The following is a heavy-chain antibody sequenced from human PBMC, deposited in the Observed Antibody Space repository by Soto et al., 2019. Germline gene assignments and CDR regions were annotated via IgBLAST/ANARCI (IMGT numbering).Heavy chain of an antibody. J-gene: IGHJ6*02. CDR3: ARDEAAAGTWTHYYYYYGMDV. D-gene: IGHD6-13*01. CDR1: GYTFTSYG. Sequence: QVQLVQSGAEVKKPGASVKVSCKASGYTFTSYGISWVRQAPGQGLEWMGWISAYNGNTNYAQKLQGRVTMTTDPSTSTAYMELRSLRSDATAVHYCARDEAAAGTWTHYYYYYGMDVWGQGTTVTVSS. CDR2: ISAYNGNT. V-gene: IGHV1-18*04.